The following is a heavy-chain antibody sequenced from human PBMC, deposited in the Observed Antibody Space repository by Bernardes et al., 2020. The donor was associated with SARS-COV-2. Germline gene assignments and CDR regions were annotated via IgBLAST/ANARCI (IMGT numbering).Heavy chain of an antibody. J-gene: IGHJ2*01. CDR3: ARDKRYDYVWGSYRYTGSWYFDR. CDR1: GGSISSNY. Sequence: SEPLSLTCTVSGGSISSNYWSWIRQPPGKGLEWIGYIYYSGSTNYNPSLKSRVTISVDTSKNQFSLKLSSVTAADTAVYYCARDKRYDYVWGSYRYTGSWYFDRWGRGTLVTVSS. CDR2: IYYSGST. V-gene: IGHV4-59*01. D-gene: IGHD3-16*02.